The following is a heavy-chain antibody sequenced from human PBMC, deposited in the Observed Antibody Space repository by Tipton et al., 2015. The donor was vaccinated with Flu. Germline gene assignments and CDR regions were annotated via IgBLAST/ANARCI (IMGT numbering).Heavy chain of an antibody. J-gene: IGHJ3*02. CDR3: ARPSGIAAAWGAFDI. CDR2: IYHSGTT. V-gene: IGHV4-38-2*01. CDR1: GDSIASDYY. Sequence: TLSLTCSVSGDSIASDYYWGWIRQPPGKGLEWIGNIYHSGTTYYNPSLRSRVIILVDRSKNRFSLKLSFVTAADTAVYYCARPSGIAAAWGAFDIWGQGTMVTVSS. D-gene: IGHD6-13*01.